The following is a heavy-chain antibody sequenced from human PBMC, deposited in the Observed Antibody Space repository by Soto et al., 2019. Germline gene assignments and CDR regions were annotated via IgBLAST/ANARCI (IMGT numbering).Heavy chain of an antibody. Sequence: QLLQSGGGLVQPVGSLTLSCAASGFTFGTTDMSWVRQAPGEGLEWVSTIDGSGRITYYADSVKGRFTISRDNSRNTVYLQMNSMRGDDTALYYCVKNSGWFNTWGQGALVTVSS. V-gene: IGHV3-23*01. J-gene: IGHJ5*02. CDR2: IDGSGRIT. CDR3: VKNSGWFNT. D-gene: IGHD3-10*01. CDR1: GFTFGTTD.